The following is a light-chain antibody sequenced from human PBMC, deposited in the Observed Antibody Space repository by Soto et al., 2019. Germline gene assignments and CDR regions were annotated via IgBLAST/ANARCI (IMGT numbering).Light chain of an antibody. CDR3: LQDYTYPYT. V-gene: IGKV1-6*01. CDR1: QAIAND. J-gene: IGKJ2*01. Sequence: ALQMTQSPSSLSASVGDRVTITCWASQAIANDLAWYQHKPGRAPQLLIYTASTLHTGVPSRFNGSGSDTDFTLTISALEPADFATYYCLQDYTYPYTFGQGTKVE. CDR2: TAS.